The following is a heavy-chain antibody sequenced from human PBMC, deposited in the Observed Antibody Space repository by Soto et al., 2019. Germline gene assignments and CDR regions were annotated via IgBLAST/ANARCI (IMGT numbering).Heavy chain of an antibody. CDR3: ARSRFWSGYYRDYFDY. CDR2: TYYRSKWYN. CDR1: GDSVSSNSAA. D-gene: IGHD3-3*01. Sequence: SQTLSLTCAISGDSVSSNSAAWNWIRQSPSRGLEWLGRTYYRSKWYNDYAVSVKSRITINPDTSKNQFSLQLSSVTAADTAVYYCARSRFWSGYYRDYFDYWGQGTLVTVSS. J-gene: IGHJ4*02. V-gene: IGHV6-1*01.